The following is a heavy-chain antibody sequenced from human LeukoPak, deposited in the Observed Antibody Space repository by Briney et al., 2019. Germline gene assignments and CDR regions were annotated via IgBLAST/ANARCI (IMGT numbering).Heavy chain of an antibody. Sequence: GGSLRLSCAASGFTFSRYSINWVRQAPGRGLEWVSYIDSTNSPIHYARSVKGRFTVSRDNAKSSLYLQMNSLRAEDTAVYYCTRQGMSGEVDYWGQGIQVTVSS. D-gene: IGHD3-10*02. CDR1: GFTFSRYS. CDR2: IDSTNSPI. CDR3: TRQGMSGEVDY. V-gene: IGHV3-48*04. J-gene: IGHJ4*02.